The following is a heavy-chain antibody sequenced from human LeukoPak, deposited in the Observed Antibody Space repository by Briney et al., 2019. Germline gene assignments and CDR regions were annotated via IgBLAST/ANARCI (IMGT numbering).Heavy chain of an antibody. CDR1: GFTFSSYA. J-gene: IGHJ6*03. Sequence: GGSLRPSCAASGFTFSSYAMHWVRQAPGKGLEWVAVISYDGSNKYYADSVKGRFTISRDNSKNTLYLQMNSLRAEDTAVYYCAREIVVPAASDAGYYYYYMDVWGKGTTVTISS. CDR3: AREIVVPAASDAGYYYYYMDV. CDR2: ISYDGSNK. D-gene: IGHD2-2*01. V-gene: IGHV3-30*04.